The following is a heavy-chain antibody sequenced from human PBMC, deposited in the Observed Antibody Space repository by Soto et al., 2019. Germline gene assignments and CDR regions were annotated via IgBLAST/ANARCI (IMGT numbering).Heavy chain of an antibody. D-gene: IGHD2-2*02. CDR1: GITFSSYE. J-gene: IGHJ4*02. Sequence: GGSLRLSCTASGITFSSYEMNWVRQAPGKGLEWVSYISSSGSTIYYADSVKGRFTISRDNAKNSLYLQMNSLRAEDTAVYYCARDTPIFGYWGQGTLVTVSS. CDR2: ISSSGSTI. V-gene: IGHV3-48*03. CDR3: ARDTPIFGY.